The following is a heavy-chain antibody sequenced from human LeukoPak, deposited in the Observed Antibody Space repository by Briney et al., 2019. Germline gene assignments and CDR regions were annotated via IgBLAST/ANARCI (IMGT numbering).Heavy chain of an antibody. J-gene: IGHJ4*02. V-gene: IGHV4-38-2*02. Sequence: SETLSLTCTVSGGSISSHYWGWIRQPPGKGLEWIGSIYHSGSTYYNPSLKSRVTISVDTSKNQFSLKLSSVTAADTAVYYCARDGGSSSPFDYWGQGTLVTVSS. CDR2: IYHSGST. D-gene: IGHD6-6*01. CDR1: GGSISSHY. CDR3: ARDGGSSSPFDY.